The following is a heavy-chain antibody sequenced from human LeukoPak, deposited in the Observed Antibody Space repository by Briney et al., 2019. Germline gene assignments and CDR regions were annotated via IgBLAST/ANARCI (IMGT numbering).Heavy chain of an antibody. CDR3: ARAIYDYGDYYFDY. J-gene: IGHJ4*02. CDR1: GGSISSYY. V-gene: IGHV4-59*01. Sequence: PSETLSLTCTVSGGSISSYYWSWTRQPPGKGLEWIGYIYYSGSTNYNPSLKSRVTISVDTSKNQFSLKLSSVTAADTAVYYCARAIYDYGDYYFDYWGQGTLVTVSS. CDR2: IYYSGST. D-gene: IGHD4-17*01.